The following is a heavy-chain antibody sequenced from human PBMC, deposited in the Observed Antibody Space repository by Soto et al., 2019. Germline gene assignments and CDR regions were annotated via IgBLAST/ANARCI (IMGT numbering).Heavy chain of an antibody. CDR1: GDSISSGGYY. Sequence: SETLSLTCTVSGDSISSGGYYWSWIRQHPGKGLEWIGYIYYSGSTYYNPSLKSRVIISVDTSKNQFSLKLSSVTAADTAVYYCARGEPSDCSSSSCYTFDIWGQGTMVT. D-gene: IGHD2-2*02. J-gene: IGHJ3*02. CDR3: ARGEPSDCSSSSCYTFDI. V-gene: IGHV4-31*03. CDR2: IYYSGST.